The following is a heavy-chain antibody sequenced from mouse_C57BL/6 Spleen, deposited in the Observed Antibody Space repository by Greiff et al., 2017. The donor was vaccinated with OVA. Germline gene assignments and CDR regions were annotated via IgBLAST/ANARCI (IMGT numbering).Heavy chain of an antibody. CDR1: GYTFTSYW. CDR3: ARRGYGNSDY. CDR2: IDPSDSYT. Sequence: QVQLQQSGADLVKPGASVKLSCKASGYTFTSYWMQWVKQRPGQGLEWIGEIDPSDSYTNYNQKFKGKATLTVDTSSSTAYMQLSSLTSEDSAVYYCARRGYGNSDYWGQGTTLTVSS. J-gene: IGHJ2*01. D-gene: IGHD2-10*02. V-gene: IGHV1-50*01.